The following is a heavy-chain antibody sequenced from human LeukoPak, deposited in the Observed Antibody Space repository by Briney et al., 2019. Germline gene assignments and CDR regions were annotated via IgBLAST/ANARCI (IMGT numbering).Heavy chain of an antibody. J-gene: IGHJ4*02. Sequence: PSETLSLTCTVSGGSISSSSYYWGWIRQPPGKGLEWIGSIYYSGSTYYNPSLKSRVTISVDTSKNQFSLKLSSVTAADTAVYYCARTLGGGPGLLPMYYFDYWGQGTLVTVSS. CDR2: IYYSGST. CDR3: ARTLGGGPGLLPMYYFDY. V-gene: IGHV4-39*07. CDR1: GGSISSSSYY. D-gene: IGHD3-16*01.